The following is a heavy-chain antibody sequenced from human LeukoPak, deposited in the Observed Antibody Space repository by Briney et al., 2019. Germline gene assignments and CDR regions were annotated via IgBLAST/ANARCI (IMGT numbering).Heavy chain of an antibody. V-gene: IGHV4-31*03. J-gene: IGHJ4*02. Sequence: SETLSLTCTVSGGSISSGGYYWSWIRQHPGKGLEWIGYIYYSGSTYYNPSLKSRVTISVDTSKNQFSLKLSSVTAADTAVYYCAREGHDYGGNSFAYWGQGTLVTVSS. CDR1: GGSISSGGYY. CDR2: IYYSGST. CDR3: AREGHDYGGNSFAY. D-gene: IGHD4-23*01.